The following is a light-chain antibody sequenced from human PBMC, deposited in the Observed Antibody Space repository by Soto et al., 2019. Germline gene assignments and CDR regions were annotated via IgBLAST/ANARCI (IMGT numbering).Light chain of an antibody. Sequence: ERVMPQAPPTLSVSPGERATLSCRASQSVSSNLAWYQQKPGQAPRLLIYGASTRATGIPARFSGSGSGTDFTLTISSLEPEDFAVYYCQQRSNTFGQGTRLEI. V-gene: IGKV3-15*01. CDR3: QQRSNT. CDR1: QSVSSN. CDR2: GAS. J-gene: IGKJ5*01.